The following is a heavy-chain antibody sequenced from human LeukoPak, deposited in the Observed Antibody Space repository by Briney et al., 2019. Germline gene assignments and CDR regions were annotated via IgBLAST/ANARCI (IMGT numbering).Heavy chain of an antibody. V-gene: IGHV1-8*02. Sequence: ASVRVSCKASGYTFLSFGISWVRQATGQGLEWMGWMNPNSGNTGYAQKFQGRVTMTRNTSISTAYMELSSLRSEDTAVYYCARVNLIVGNDYWGQGTLVTVSS. D-gene: IGHD3-22*01. CDR2: MNPNSGNT. CDR3: ARVNLIVGNDY. CDR1: GYTFLSFG. J-gene: IGHJ4*02.